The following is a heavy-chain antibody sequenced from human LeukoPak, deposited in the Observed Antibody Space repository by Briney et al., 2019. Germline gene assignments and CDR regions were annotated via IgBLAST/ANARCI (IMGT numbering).Heavy chain of an antibody. D-gene: IGHD3-10*02. CDR3: ARARRVLFGNSRSATFDY. J-gene: IGHJ4*02. Sequence: ASVKVSCKASGYTFTSYYMHWVRQAPGQGLEWMGWINPNSGGTNYAQKFQGRVTMTRDTSISTAYMELSRLRSDDTAVYYCARARRVLFGNSRSATFDYWGQGTLVTVSS. CDR1: GYTFTSYY. CDR2: INPNSGGT. V-gene: IGHV1-2*02.